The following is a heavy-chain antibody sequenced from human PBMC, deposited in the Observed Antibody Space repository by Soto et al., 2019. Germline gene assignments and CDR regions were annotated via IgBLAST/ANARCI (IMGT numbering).Heavy chain of an antibody. Sequence: SQTLSLTCAISGDSVSSNSAAWNWIRQSPSRGLEWLGRTYYRSKWYNDYAVSVKSRITINPDTSKNQFSLQLNSVTPEDTAVYYCARDKRTNYDLWSGTAPSDAFDTRGQGPMITV. J-gene: IGHJ3*02. D-gene: IGHD3-3*01. CDR3: ARDKRTNYDLWSGTAPSDAFDT. CDR2: TYYRSKWYN. V-gene: IGHV6-1*01. CDR1: GDSVSSNSAA.